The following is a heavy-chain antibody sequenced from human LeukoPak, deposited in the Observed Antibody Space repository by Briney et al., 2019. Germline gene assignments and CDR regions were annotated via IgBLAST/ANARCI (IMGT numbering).Heavy chain of an antibody. D-gene: IGHD2-2*02. CDR1: GYTFTSYD. CDR2: MNPNSGDT. V-gene: IGHV1-8*01. J-gene: IGHJ6*03. Sequence: ASVKVSCKASGYTFTSYDINWVRQATGQGLEWMGWMNPNSGDTGYTQKFQGRVTMTRNTSISTAYMELSSLTSEDTAVYYCARERLYLYYYMDVWGKGTTVTVSS. CDR3: ARERLYLYYYMDV.